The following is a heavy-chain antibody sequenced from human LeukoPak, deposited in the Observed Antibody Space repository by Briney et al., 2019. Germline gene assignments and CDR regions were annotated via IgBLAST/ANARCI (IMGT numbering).Heavy chain of an antibody. Sequence: GGSVRLSCAASGFTVSSTYMRWVRQAPGKGLEWVSVLYSDGTTYYADSVRGRFTISRDNSKNTVFLQMNSLRAEDTAVYYCARDLIGRYTFDYCGQGTLVTVSS. CDR2: LYSDGTT. V-gene: IGHV3-66*01. D-gene: IGHD3-10*01. CDR3: ARDLIGRYTFDY. J-gene: IGHJ4*02. CDR1: GFTVSSTY.